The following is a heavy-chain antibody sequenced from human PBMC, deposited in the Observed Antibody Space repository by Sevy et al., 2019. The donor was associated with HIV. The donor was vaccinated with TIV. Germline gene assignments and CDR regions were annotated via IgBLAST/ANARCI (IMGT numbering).Heavy chain of an antibody. Sequence: GGSLRLSCAASGFTFSSYSMNWVRQAPGKGLEWVSSISSSSSYIYYADSVKGPFTISRDNAKNSLYLQMNSLRAEDTVVYYGARDEGGDIVVVVAATAGAFDIWGQGTMVTVSS. J-gene: IGHJ3*02. CDR1: GFTFSSYS. D-gene: IGHD2-15*01. CDR3: ARDEGGDIVVVVAATAGAFDI. V-gene: IGHV3-21*01. CDR2: ISSSSSYI.